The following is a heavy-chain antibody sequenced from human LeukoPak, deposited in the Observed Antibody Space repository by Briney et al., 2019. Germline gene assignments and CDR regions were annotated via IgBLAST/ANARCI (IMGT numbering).Heavy chain of an antibody. CDR2: TYSGGTT. Sequence: GGSLRLSCAASGFTVSSNYMSWVRQDPGKGLEWVSVTYSGGTTDYADSVKGRFTISRDNSKNTLYLQMNSLRAEDTAVYYCATKRGYNYGLDYWGQGTLVTVSS. V-gene: IGHV3-53*01. D-gene: IGHD5-18*01. CDR3: ATKRGYNYGLDY. J-gene: IGHJ4*02. CDR1: GFTVSSNY.